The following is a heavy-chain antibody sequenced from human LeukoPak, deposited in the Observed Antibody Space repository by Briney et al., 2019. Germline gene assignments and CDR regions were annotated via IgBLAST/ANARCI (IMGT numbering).Heavy chain of an antibody. CDR2: IHQDGNEK. V-gene: IGHV3-7*04. CDR3: ARGDDFSGDY. CDR1: GCTFSNYW. D-gene: IGHD3/OR15-3a*01. J-gene: IGHJ4*02. Sequence: GGSLRLSCAASGCTFSNYWMSWVRQAPGKGLEWVTNIHQDGNEKYYVDSVKGRFTISRDNAKNSLHLQMDSLRVEDTAVYYCARGDDFSGDYWGQGTLVTVSS.